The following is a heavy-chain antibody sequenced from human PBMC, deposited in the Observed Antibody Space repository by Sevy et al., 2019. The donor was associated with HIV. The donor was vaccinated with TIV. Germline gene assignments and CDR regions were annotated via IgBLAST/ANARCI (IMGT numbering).Heavy chain of an antibody. CDR2: IYYTGST. D-gene: IGHD5-12*01. J-gene: IGHJ5*02. V-gene: IGHV4-59*01. CDR1: GGSISAYY. Sequence: SETLSLTCTVFGGSISAYYWSWIRQPPGKGLEYIGYIYYTGSTNYNPSLQSRVTISVDTSKNQFSLRLTSVTAADTAIYYCARAPPVRSGDDSLNWFDPWGQGTLVTVSS. CDR3: ARAPPVRSGDDSLNWFDP.